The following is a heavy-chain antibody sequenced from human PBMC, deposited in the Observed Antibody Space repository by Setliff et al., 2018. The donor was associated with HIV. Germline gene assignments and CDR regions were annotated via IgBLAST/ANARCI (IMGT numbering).Heavy chain of an antibody. J-gene: IGHJ5*02. D-gene: IGHD6-6*01. Sequence: PSETLSLTCAVYGGSFSDYYWSWIRQPPGKGLEWIGEINHSGSTNYNPSLKSRVTISVDTSKNQFSLKLSSVTAADTAVYYCARGGRSLAAQTWFDPWGQGPWSPSPQ. CDR3: ARGGRSLAAQTWFDP. V-gene: IGHV4-34*01. CDR1: GGSFSDYY. CDR2: INHSGST.